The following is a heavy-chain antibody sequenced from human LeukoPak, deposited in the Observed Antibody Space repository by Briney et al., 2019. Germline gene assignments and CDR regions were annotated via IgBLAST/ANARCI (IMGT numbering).Heavy chain of an antibody. Sequence: GRSLRLSCAASRFSFSNYAMHWVRQDSGRGLEWLAVISHDGINTYYADSMKGRFTISRDNAKSSLYLQMNSLKAEDTAVYYCARGEWSSSPFDYWGQGTLVTVSS. V-gene: IGHV3-30*03. D-gene: IGHD6-6*01. CDR3: ARGEWSSSPFDY. CDR2: ISHDGINT. CDR1: RFSFSNYA. J-gene: IGHJ4*02.